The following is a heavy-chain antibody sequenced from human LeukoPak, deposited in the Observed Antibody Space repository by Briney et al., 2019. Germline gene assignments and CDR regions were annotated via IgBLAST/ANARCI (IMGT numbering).Heavy chain of an antibody. CDR2: IYYSGST. J-gene: IGHJ4*02. CDR1: DGSVSRGSYY. Sequence: SETLSLTCTVSDGSVSRGSYYWSWIRQPPGKGLEWIGYIYYSGSTNYNPSLKSRVTISVDTSKNQFSLKLSSVTAADTAVYYCAREGGDYHFDYWGQGTLVTVSS. D-gene: IGHD4-17*01. V-gene: IGHV4-61*01. CDR3: AREGGDYHFDY.